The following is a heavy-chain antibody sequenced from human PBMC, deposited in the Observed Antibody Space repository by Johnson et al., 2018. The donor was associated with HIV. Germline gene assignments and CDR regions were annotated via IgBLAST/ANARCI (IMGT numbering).Heavy chain of an antibody. CDR2: ISGSGGST. CDR3: AKDRGLLAARLGAFDI. V-gene: IGHV3-NL1*01. D-gene: IGHD6-13*01. J-gene: IGHJ3*02. CDR1: GFTLSSYA. Sequence: QVQLVESGGGVVQPGRSLRLSCAASGFTLSSYAMHWVRQAPGKGLEWVSSISGSGGSTYYADSVKGRFTISRDNAKNSLYLQMNSLIAEDTALYYCAKDRGLLAARLGAFDIWGQGTMVTVSS.